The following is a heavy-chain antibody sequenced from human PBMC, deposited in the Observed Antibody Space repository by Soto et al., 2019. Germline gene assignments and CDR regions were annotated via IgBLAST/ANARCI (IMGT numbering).Heavy chain of an antibody. V-gene: IGHV3-53*01. CDR3: ARDSYSSSWYKYYYYYGMDV. D-gene: IGHD6-13*01. Sequence: LRLSCAASGFTVSSNYMSWVRQAPGKGLEWVSVIYSGGSTYYADSVKGRFTISRDNSKNTLYLQMNSLRAEDTAVYYCARDSYSSSWYKYYYYYGMDVWGQATTVTVSS. CDR2: IYSGGST. CDR1: GFTVSSNY. J-gene: IGHJ6*02.